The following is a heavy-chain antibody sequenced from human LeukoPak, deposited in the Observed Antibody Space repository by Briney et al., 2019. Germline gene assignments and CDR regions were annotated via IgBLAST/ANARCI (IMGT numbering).Heavy chain of an antibody. CDR3: AKGNGYSYGRYYFDY. D-gene: IGHD5-18*01. Sequence: GGSLRPSCAASGSTFSSYAMGWVRQAPGKGLEWVSAITASGGNTYYADSVKGRFTISRDNSKNTLYLQVNSLRAEDTAVYYCAKGNGYSYGRYYFDYWGQGTLVTVSS. CDR2: ITASGGNT. J-gene: IGHJ4*02. V-gene: IGHV3-23*01. CDR1: GSTFSSYA.